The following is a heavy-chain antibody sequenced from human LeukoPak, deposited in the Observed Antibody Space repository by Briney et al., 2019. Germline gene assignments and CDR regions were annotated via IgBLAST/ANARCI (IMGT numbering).Heavy chain of an antibody. J-gene: IGHJ2*01. CDR3: AKDFRQNGYFDL. CDR1: GFTFHDYT. Sequence: GGSLRLSCAVSGFTFHDYTMSWVRQVSGKGLEWVSLINWDGQITYYGDSVKGRFTISRDNSKNSLYLQMSSLRTEDTAFYYCAKDFRQNGYFDLWGRGTLVTVSS. D-gene: IGHD1-1*01. V-gene: IGHV3-43*01. CDR2: INWDGQIT.